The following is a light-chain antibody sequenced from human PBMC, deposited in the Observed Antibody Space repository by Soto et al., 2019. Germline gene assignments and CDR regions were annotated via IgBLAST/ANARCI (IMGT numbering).Light chain of an antibody. Sequence: DIQMTQSPSTLSASVGDRVTITCRASQSISSWLAWYQQKPGKAPKLRLYDAISFESGVPSRFSVSGSGTDFTLNTTSLHPDEFAAEYCPQYNCYSTFGQGTKVDIK. J-gene: IGKJ1*01. V-gene: IGKV1-5*01. CDR3: PQYNCYST. CDR2: DAI. CDR1: QSISSW.